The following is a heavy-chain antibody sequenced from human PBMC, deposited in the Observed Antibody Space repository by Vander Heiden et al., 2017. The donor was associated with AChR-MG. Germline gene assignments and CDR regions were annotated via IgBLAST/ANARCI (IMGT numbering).Heavy chain of an antibody. Sequence: VQLSLAGGVWAQPGRSPRLSCDAAEFTCTRSAMSWVRQAPGKGLEWVSAISGSGGSTYYAASVKGRFTISRDNSKNTLYLQMNSLRAEDTAVYYCAKGRRNCGGDCYSYFDSWGQGTLVTVSS. CDR1: EFTCTRSA. CDR3: AKGRRNCGGDCYSYFDS. J-gene: IGHJ4*02. D-gene: IGHD2-21*02. V-gene: IGHV3-23*01. CDR2: ISGSGGST.